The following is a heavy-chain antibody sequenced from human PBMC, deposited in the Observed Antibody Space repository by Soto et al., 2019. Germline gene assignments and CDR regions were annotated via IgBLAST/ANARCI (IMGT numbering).Heavy chain of an antibody. V-gene: IGHV1-18*01. CDR2: ITAYKGVT. J-gene: IGHJ4*02. Sequence: QVQLVQSGAEVKTPGASVKVSCKASGYTLTNYGISWVRQAPGQGLEWMGWITAYKGVTNYAQKFQGRVTMTTDTSTSTADMELRSLKSDDTALYDCGRGTPGSAWYPPFDYWGQGTLVTVSS. CDR3: GRGTPGSAWYPPFDY. D-gene: IGHD6-13*01. CDR1: GYTLTNYG.